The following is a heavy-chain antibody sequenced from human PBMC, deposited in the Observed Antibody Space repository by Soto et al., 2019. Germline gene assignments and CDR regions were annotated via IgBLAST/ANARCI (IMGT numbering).Heavy chain of an antibody. J-gene: IGHJ4*02. CDR2: INQSGIT. D-gene: IGHD6-13*01. CDR1: GGSFSNYY. Sequence: SETLSLTCAVYGGSFSNYYWSWIRQPPGKGLEWIGEINQSGITNYNPSLKSRVTISEDASKNQFSLKLSSVTAADTAVYYCARGNGIASRPADYWGQGTPVTVS. CDR3: ARGNGIASRPADY. V-gene: IGHV4-34*01.